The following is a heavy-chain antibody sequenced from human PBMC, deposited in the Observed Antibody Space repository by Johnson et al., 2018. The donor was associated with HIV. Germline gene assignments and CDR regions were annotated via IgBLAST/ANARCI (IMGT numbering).Heavy chain of an antibody. CDR1: GFTFSSYG. J-gene: IGHJ3*02. Sequence: QMQLVESGGGLVQPGGSLRLSCAASGFTFSSYGMHWVRQAPGKGLEWVVFIRYDGSNKYYVDSVKGRFAISRDNSKNSLYLQMNRLRAEDTAVYYCARVHADAVTTWSEGAYDIWGQGTMVTVYS. D-gene: IGHD4-17*01. CDR2: IRYDGSNK. V-gene: IGHV3-30*02. CDR3: ARVHADAVTTWSEGAYDI.